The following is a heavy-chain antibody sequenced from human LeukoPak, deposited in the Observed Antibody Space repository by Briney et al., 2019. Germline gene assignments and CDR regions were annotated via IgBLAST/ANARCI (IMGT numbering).Heavy chain of an antibody. J-gene: IGHJ6*02. CDR2: ISYDGSNK. CDR3: ARDSSSWYSLYYYYYGMDV. V-gene: IGHV3-30-3*01. Sequence: GRSLRLSCAASGFTFSFYAMHWVRQAPGKGLEWVAVISYDGSNKYYADSVKGRITISRGNSKNTLFLQMNSLRAEDTAVYYCARDSSSWYSLYYYYYGMDVWGQGTTVTVSS. CDR1: GFTFSFYA. D-gene: IGHD6-13*01.